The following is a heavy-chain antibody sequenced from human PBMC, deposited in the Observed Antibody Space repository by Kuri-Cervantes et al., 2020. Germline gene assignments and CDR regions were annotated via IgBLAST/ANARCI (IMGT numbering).Heavy chain of an antibody. CDR2: TNPNSGGT. CDR3: ARGGELELLLDY. Sequence: ASVKVSCKASGYTFTGYYIHWVRQAPGQGLEWMGWTNPNSGGTNSAQKFQGRVTMTRDTSISTAYMELRRLRSDDTAVYYCARGGELELLLDYWGQGALVTVSS. D-gene: IGHD1-7*01. V-gene: IGHV1-2*02. CDR1: GYTFTGYY. J-gene: IGHJ4*02.